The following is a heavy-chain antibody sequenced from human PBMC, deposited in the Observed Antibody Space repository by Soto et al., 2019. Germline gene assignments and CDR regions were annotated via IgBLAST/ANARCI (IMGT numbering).Heavy chain of an antibody. CDR2: IKTDGSST. V-gene: IGHV3-74*01. CDR3: AKRGVDTFGLSY. CDR1: GFTFSSFW. J-gene: IGHJ4*02. Sequence: EVQLVESGGGLVQPGGSLRLSCAVSGFTFSSFWMHWVRQAPGEGLVWVSRIKTDGSSTSYADSVKGRFTISRDNAKNTLYLQMNSLRVEDTAMYYCAKRGVDTFGLSYWGQGTLVTVSS. D-gene: IGHD3-10*01.